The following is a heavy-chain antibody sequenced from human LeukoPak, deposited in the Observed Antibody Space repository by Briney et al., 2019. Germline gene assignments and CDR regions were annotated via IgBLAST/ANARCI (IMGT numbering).Heavy chain of an antibody. CDR2: IRYDGSNK. V-gene: IGHV3-30*02. CDR3: AKDLGDGYASDY. J-gene: IGHJ4*02. CDR1: GFTFSSYG. D-gene: IGHD5-24*01. Sequence: GGSLRLSCAASGFTFSSYGMHWVRQAPGKGLERVAFIRYDGSNKYYADSVKGRFTISRDNSKNTLYLQMNSLRAEDTAVYYCAKDLGDGYASDYWGQGTLVTVSS.